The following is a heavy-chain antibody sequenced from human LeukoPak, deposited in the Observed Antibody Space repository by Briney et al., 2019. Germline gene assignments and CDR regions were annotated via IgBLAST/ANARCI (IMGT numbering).Heavy chain of an antibody. V-gene: IGHV4-61*02. CDR2: IYTSGST. CDR3: ASEFRN. J-gene: IGHJ4*02. CDR1: GASISSSSYY. Sequence: SETLSLTCTVSGASISSSSYYWSWIRQPAGKGLEWIGRIYTSGSTNYNPSLKSRVTMSLDTSKNQVSLKLSSVTAADAAVYYCASEFRNWGQGTLVTVSS.